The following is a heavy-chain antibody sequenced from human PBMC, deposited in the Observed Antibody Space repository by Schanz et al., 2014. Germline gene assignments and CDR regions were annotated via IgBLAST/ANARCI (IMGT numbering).Heavy chain of an antibody. J-gene: IGHJ6*02. CDR1: GGTFSSYA. Sequence: QVQLVQSGAEVKKPGSSVKVSCKASGGTFSSYAFSWVRQAPGQGLEWMGWINTYNGDTAYAQNMQGRVSMTTETAASTAYMELRSLRSDDTAVYYCARDNLVSSSWYNYYGMDVWGQGTTVTVSS. V-gene: IGHV1-18*01. CDR3: ARDNLVSSSWYNYYGMDV. D-gene: IGHD6-13*01. CDR2: INTYNGDT.